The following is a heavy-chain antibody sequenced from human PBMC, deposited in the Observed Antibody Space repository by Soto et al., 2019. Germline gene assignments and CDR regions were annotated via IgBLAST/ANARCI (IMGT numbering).Heavy chain of an antibody. CDR3: ARVEGSSSGCLGY. V-gene: IGHV4-34*01. Sequence: PSETLSLTCAVYGGSFSGYYWSWIRQPPGKGLEWIGEINHSGSTNYNPSLKSRVTISVDTSKNQFSLKLSSVTAADTAVYYCARVEGSSSGCLGYWGQGTLVTVSS. CDR2: INHSGST. CDR1: GGSFSGYY. J-gene: IGHJ4*02. D-gene: IGHD6-19*01.